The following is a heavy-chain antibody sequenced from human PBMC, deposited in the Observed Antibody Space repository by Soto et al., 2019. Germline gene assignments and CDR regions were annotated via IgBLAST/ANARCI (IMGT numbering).Heavy chain of an antibody. Sequence: QVQLQESGPGLVKPSQTLSLTCSVSGVSINSGGYYWSWIRHHPGKGLEWIGYIYYTGHTFYNAPLNSRVAMSLDTSKNQFSLKLSSVTAADSAVYYCARGSQLERDALDIWGQGTMVTVSS. D-gene: IGHD1-1*01. V-gene: IGHV4-31*03. CDR1: GVSINSGGYY. J-gene: IGHJ3*02. CDR2: IYYTGHT. CDR3: ARGSQLERDALDI.